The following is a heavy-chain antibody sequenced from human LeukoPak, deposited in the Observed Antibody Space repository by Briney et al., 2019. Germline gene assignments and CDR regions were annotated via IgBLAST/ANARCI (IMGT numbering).Heavy chain of an antibody. J-gene: IGHJ4*02. CDR2: VYYSGST. CDR1: GDSITSTRYY. CDR3: ARLCFFGSGSYYHFDS. V-gene: IGHV4-39*01. Sequence: SETLSLTCTVAGDSITSTRYYWGWIRQPPGKGLEWIWSVYYSGSTYYNPSPKSRLTMSVDTSKNQFSLRLSSVTAADTAVYYCARLCFFGSGSYYHFDSWGQGTLVTVSS. D-gene: IGHD3-10*01.